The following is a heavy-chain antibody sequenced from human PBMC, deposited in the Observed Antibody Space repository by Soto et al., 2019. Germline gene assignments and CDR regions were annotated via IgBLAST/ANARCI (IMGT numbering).Heavy chain of an antibody. J-gene: IGHJ6*02. CDR3: ARVSWREKYGMDV. Sequence: QVQLVESGGGLVKPGGSLRLSCAASGFTFSDSYMSWIRQAPGKGLEWISYITFSGNTVYYADSLTGRFTISRDNAKNSLYLQMNRLRAEDTAVYYCARVSWREKYGMDVWGQGTTVTVAS. V-gene: IGHV3-11*01. CDR2: ITFSGNTV. CDR1: GFTFSDSY.